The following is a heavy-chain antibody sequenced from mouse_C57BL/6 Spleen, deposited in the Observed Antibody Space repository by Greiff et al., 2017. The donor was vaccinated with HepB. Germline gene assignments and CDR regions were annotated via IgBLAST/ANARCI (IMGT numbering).Heavy chain of an antibody. CDR3: ARGGGWLFAY. Sequence: QVQLQQSGAELVKPGASVKISCKASGYAFSNYWMNWVKQRPGKGLEWIGQIYPGDGNINYNGKFKGKATLTADKSSSTAYMQLSSLTSEDSAVYFCARGGGWLFAYWGQGTLVTVSA. CDR2: IYPGDGNI. J-gene: IGHJ3*01. V-gene: IGHV1-80*01. D-gene: IGHD1-2*01. CDR1: GYAFSNYW.